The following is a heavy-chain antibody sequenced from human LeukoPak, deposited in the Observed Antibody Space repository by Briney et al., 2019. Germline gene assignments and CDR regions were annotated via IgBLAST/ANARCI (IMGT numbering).Heavy chain of an antibody. J-gene: IGHJ6*02. CDR2: INHSGST. CDR1: GGSFSGYY. CDR3: ARGWGTGGQYGMDV. V-gene: IGHV4-34*01. D-gene: IGHD2-8*02. Sequence: SETLSLTCAVYGGSFSGYYWSWIRQPPGKGLEWIGEINHSGSTNYNPSLKSRVTISVDTSKNQFSLKLSSVTAADTAVYYCARGWGTGGQYGMDVWGQGTTVTVSS.